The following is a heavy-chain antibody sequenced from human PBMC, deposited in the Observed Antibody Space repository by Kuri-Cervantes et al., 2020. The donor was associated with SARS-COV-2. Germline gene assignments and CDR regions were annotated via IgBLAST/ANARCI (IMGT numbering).Heavy chain of an antibody. D-gene: IGHD5-12*01. CDR3: GRFGIYVAWSVDH. Sequence: LRPSFTVSGGSISSGRYYWSSIRQPAGRGRDWIGRIYTGGSTNYNPSIKSRVTISVDTSKNQFSLKLSSVTAAGAAVHYCGRFGIYVAWSVDHWGKGTPVTVSS. CDR2: IYTGGST. J-gene: IGHJ4*02. V-gene: IGHV4-61*02. CDR1: GGSISSGRYY.